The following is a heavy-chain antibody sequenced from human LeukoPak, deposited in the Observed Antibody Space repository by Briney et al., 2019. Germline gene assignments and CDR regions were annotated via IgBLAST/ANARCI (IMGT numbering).Heavy chain of an antibody. V-gene: IGHV3-23*01. Sequence: GGSLRLSCAASGFTFSSYAMSWVRQTPGKGLEWVSAISGSDGSTYYADSVKGRFTISRDNSKNTLYLQMNSLSAEDTAVYYCEKDLGGSGDYRPYWGQGSVVTVSS. CDR2: ISGSDGST. J-gene: IGHJ4*02. CDR1: GFTFSSYA. CDR3: EKDLGGSGDYRPY. D-gene: IGHD2-21*02.